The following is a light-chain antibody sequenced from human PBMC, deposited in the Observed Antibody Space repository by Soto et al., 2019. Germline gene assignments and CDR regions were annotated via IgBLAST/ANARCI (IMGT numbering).Light chain of an antibody. CDR3: QHSYSAPYT. CDR1: QSIGSS. Sequence: DIQMTQSPSSLSASVGDRVTITCRASQSIGSSLNWYRQKPGKAPNLLIYAASSLQSGVPSRFSGSGSETDFTLTINSLQPEDFATYYCQHSYSAPYTFGQGTKLEIK. J-gene: IGKJ2*01. V-gene: IGKV1-39*01. CDR2: AAS.